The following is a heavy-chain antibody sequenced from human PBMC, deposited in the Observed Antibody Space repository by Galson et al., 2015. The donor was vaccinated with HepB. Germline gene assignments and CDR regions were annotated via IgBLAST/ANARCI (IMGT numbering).Heavy chain of an antibody. D-gene: IGHD4-23*01. Sequence: SLRLSCAASGFTFSNYEMNWVRQAPGKGLEWISYISHSGDTIYYADSVRGRFTVSRDNAENPLYLLMNSLRAEDTAFYFCAREPVTPLAVDFDHWGQGTLVTVSS. CDR2: ISHSGDTI. J-gene: IGHJ4*02. CDR3: AREPVTPLAVDFDH. V-gene: IGHV3-48*03. CDR1: GFTFSNYE.